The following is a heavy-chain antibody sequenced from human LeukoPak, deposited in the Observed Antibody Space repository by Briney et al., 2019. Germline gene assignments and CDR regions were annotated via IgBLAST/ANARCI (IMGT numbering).Heavy chain of an antibody. CDR2: IASDGSST. CDR1: GFTFSSYW. D-gene: IGHD4-23*01. V-gene: IGHV3-74*01. Sequence: GGSLRLSCAASGFTFSSYWMNWVRQAPGKGLVWVSRIASDGSSTTYADSVKGRFSISRDNAKNTLCLQMNSLRVEDTAVYYCARGRPHGNDYWGQGTLVTVSS. CDR3: ARGRPHGNDY. J-gene: IGHJ4*02.